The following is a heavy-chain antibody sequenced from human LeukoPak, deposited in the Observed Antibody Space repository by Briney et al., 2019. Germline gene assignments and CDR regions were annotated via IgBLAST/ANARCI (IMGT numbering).Heavy chain of an antibody. CDR2: INSDGSST. CDR3: ARVVTTVTGDAFDI. CDR1: GFTFSNYW. J-gene: IGHJ3*02. V-gene: IGHV3-74*01. D-gene: IGHD4-17*01. Sequence: GGSLRLSCAASGFTFSNYWMHWVRQAPGKGLVWVSRINSDGSSTSYAESVKGRFTISRDNAKNTLYLQMNSLRAEDTAVYYCARVVTTVTGDAFDIWGQGTMVTVSS.